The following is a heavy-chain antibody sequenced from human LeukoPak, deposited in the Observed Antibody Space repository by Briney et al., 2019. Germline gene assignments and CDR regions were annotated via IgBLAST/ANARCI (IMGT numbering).Heavy chain of an antibody. J-gene: IGHJ5*02. Sequence: GGSLRLSCAASGFTVSSNYMSWVRQAPGKGLEWVSVIYSGGSTYYADSVKGRFTISRDNSKNTLYLQMNSLRAEDTAVYYCARHVVPSIAAAQFDPWGQGTLVTVSS. V-gene: IGHV3-53*01. CDR3: ARHVVPSIAAAQFDP. D-gene: IGHD6-13*01. CDR2: IYSGGST. CDR1: GFTVSSNY.